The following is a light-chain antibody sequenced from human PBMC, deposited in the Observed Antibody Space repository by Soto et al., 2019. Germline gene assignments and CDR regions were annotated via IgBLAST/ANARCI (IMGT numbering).Light chain of an antibody. CDR1: QSVLYSSNNKNY. J-gene: IGKJ1*01. CDR3: QQYYSTPRR. Sequence: DIVMTQSPDSLAVSLGERATINCQSSQSVLYSSNNKNYLAWYQQKPGQPPKLLIYWASTRESGVPDRFSGSGSGTDFTLNISSLQAEDVAVYYCQQYYSTPRRFGQGTKV. V-gene: IGKV4-1*01. CDR2: WAS.